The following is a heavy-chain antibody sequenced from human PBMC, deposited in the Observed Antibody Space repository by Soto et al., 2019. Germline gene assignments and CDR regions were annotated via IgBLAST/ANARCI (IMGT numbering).Heavy chain of an antibody. V-gene: IGHV3-30*18. CDR1: GFTFSSYG. CDR2: ISYDGSNK. CDR3: AKELGMTTHYYYGMDV. D-gene: IGHD4-17*01. J-gene: IGHJ6*02. Sequence: QVQLVESGGGVVQPGRSLRLSCAASGFTFSSYGMHWVRQAPGKGLEWVAVISYDGSNKYYADSVKGRFTISRDNSKNTLYLQMNSLRAEDTAVYYCAKELGMTTHYYYGMDVWGQGTTVTVSS.